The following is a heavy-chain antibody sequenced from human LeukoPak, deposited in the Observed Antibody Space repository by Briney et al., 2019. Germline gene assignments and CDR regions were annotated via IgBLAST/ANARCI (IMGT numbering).Heavy chain of an antibody. J-gene: IGHJ4*02. CDR3: ARHLVATLNVFDY. CDR2: IYYSGTS. D-gene: IGHD3-10*02. V-gene: IGHV4-59*08. Sequence: SETLSLTCTVSGGSINSYYWSWIRQSPGRGLEWIGYIYYSGTSSYHPSPESRVTMSIDTSKNQFPLNLTSVTAADAAVYYCARHLVATLNVFDYWGQGALVTVSS. CDR1: GGSINSYY.